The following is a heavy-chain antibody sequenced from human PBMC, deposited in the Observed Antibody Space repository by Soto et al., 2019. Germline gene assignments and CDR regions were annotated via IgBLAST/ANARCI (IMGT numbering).Heavy chain of an antibody. D-gene: IGHD6-19*01. J-gene: IGHJ5*02. CDR3: GEAGPHSNWFDP. V-gene: IGHV4-39*01. CDR2: IVYTGNT. CDR1: GEYISRRNNYY. Sequence: QLYLQQSGPGLVRPSETLSLTCSVSGEYISRRNNYYWGWIRQSPGKGLEWIGSIVYTGNTYHNPSLKSRVTMSVDMPKNQFSLNLTSVTAADSAVYFCGEAGPHSNWFDPWGQGILVTVSS.